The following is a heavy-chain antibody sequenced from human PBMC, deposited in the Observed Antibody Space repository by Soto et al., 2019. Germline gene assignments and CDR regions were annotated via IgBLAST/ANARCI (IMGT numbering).Heavy chain of an antibody. J-gene: IGHJ6*02. CDR3: AKAPVRLGFSYYYYGLDV. CDR2: ISGSGGST. Sequence: EVQLLQSGGGLVQPGGSLRLSCAASGFTFSSYGMSWVRQAPGKGLEWVSVISGSGGSTYYADSVKGRFTISRDNSKNTLYLQMNSLRAEDTAVYYCAKAPVRLGFSYYYYGLDVWGQGTTVTVSS. D-gene: IGHD2-21*01. V-gene: IGHV3-23*01. CDR1: GFTFSSYG.